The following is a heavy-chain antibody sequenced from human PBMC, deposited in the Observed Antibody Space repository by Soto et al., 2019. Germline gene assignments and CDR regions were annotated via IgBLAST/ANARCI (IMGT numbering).Heavy chain of an antibody. CDR2: SIPIQGRA. J-gene: IGHJ6*03. V-gene: IGHV1-69*02. CDR1: GGSFISYT. D-gene: IGHD2-21*01. Sequence: QVQLVQSGAEVRKPGSSVKVSCEASGGSFISYTFTWVRQAPGQGLEWMGRSIPIQGRADYALKFQDRVTITADRSTQTVYMELRSLRPEDTALYYCAQSLVFVDHAYMDVWGKGTTVTVSS. CDR3: AQSLVFVDHAYMDV.